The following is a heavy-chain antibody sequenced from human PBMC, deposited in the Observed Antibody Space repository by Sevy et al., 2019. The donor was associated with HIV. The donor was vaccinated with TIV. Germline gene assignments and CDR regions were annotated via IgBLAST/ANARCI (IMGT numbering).Heavy chain of an antibody. CDR3: AKEGRGFHWF. CDR2: IWYDGSNK. J-gene: IGHJ4*02. Sequence: GGSLRLSCAASGFNFSNYGMHWVRQAPGKGPEWMALIWYDGSNKNYADSVKGRFTISRNNSKKTLYLQMNSLRAEDTALYYCAKEGRGFHWFWGQGALVTVSS. D-gene: IGHD3-9*01. CDR1: GFNFSNYG. V-gene: IGHV3-33*06.